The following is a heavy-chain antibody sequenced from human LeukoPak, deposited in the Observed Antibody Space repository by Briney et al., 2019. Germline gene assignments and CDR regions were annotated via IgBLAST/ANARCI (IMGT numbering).Heavy chain of an antibody. CDR2: ISAYNGNT. J-gene: IGHJ6*02. CDR3: ARGVYYDFWSGPTDILTGYSHNYYYYGMDV. D-gene: IGHD3-3*01. CDR1: GYTFTSYD. Sequence: ASVKVSCKASGYTFTSYDISWVRQAPGQGLEWMGWISAYNGNTNYAQKLQGRVTMTTDTSTSTAYMELRSLRSDDTAVYYCARGVYYDFWSGPTDILTGYSHNYYYYGMDVWGQGTTVTVSS. V-gene: IGHV1-18*01.